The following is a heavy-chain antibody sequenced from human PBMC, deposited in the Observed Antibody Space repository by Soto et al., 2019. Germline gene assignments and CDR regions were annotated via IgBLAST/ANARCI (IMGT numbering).Heavy chain of an antibody. CDR3: AKDLDGGWYGGDAFDI. J-gene: IGHJ3*02. CDR1: GFTFDDYA. CDR2: ISWNSGSI. V-gene: IGHV3-9*01. D-gene: IGHD6-19*01. Sequence: EVQLVESGGGLVQPGRSLRLSCAASGFTFDDYATHWVRQAPGKGLEWVSGISWNSGSIGYADSVKGRFTISRDNAKNSLYLQMNSLRAEDTALYYCAKDLDGGWYGGDAFDIWGQGTMVTVSS.